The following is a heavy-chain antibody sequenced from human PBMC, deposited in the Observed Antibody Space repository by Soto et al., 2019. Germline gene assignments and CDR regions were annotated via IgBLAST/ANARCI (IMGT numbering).Heavy chain of an antibody. Sequence: EVQLLESGGGLVQPGGSLRLSCAASGFTFSGYALSWVRQAPGKGLEWVSAIGVSGNTTYYADSVKGRFTISRDNSKNTLYLQMNSLRAEDTAVYYCAKGGMGAKYGMDVWGQGTTVTVSS. CDR2: IGVSGNTT. CDR1: GFTFSGYA. D-gene: IGHD1-26*01. V-gene: IGHV3-23*01. J-gene: IGHJ6*02. CDR3: AKGGMGAKYGMDV.